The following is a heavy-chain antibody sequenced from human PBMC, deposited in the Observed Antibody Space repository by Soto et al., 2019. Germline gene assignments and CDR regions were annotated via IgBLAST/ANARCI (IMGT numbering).Heavy chain of an antibody. V-gene: IGHV1-18*01. D-gene: IGHD3-3*01. CDR2: ISAYNGNT. CDR3: ARDVRANYDFWSVDWFDP. Sequence: QVQLVQSGAEVKKPGASVKVSCKASGYTFINYGISWVRQAPGQGLEWMGWISAYNGNTNYAQKLQGRVTMTTDTSTRTAYMELRSLRSDDTAVYYCARDVRANYDFWSVDWFDPWGQGTLVTVSS. J-gene: IGHJ5*02. CDR1: GYTFINYG.